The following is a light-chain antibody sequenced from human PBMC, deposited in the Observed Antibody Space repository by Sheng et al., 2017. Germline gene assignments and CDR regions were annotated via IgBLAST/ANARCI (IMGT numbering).Light chain of an antibody. V-gene: IGKV3-11*01. CDR2: DAS. CDR1: QSVDNY. CDR3: QQRGNWPLT. Sequence: EVVLTQSPATLSLSPGERATLSCRASQSVDNYLGWYQQKPGQAPRLLIYDASNRAPGIPARFSGSGSGTAFTLTISSLEPEDVAIYYCQQRGNWPLTFGGGT. J-gene: IGKJ4*01.